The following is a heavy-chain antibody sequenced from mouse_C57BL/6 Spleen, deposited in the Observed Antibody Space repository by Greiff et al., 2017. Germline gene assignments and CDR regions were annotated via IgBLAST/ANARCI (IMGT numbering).Heavy chain of an antibody. CDR2: ISNLAYSI. V-gene: IGHV5-15*04. J-gene: IGHJ4*01. CDR1: GFTFSDYG. Sequence: EVKVEESGGGLVQPGGSLKLSCAASGFTFSDYGMAWVRQAPRKGPEWVAFISNLAYSIYYADTVTGRFTISRENAKNTLYLEMSSLRSEDTAMYYCARGVIHYAMDYWGQGTSVTVSS. CDR3: ARGVIHYAMDY. D-gene: IGHD2-2*01.